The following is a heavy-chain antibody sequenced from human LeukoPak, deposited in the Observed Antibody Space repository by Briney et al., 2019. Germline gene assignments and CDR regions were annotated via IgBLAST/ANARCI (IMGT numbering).Heavy chain of an antibody. V-gene: IGHV3-33*06. D-gene: IGHD4-11*01. CDR3: AKDAQRGFDYSNSLDK. J-gene: IGHJ4*02. CDR1: GFTLRDYY. Sequence: GGSLRLSCAVSGFTLRDYYMTWIRQAPGKGLQWVAVIWSDGTNRYYGDPVKGRFTISRDNFQRTVYLQMDSLRAEDTAVYYCAKDAQRGFDYSNSLDKWGQGTLVTVSS. CDR2: IWSDGTNR.